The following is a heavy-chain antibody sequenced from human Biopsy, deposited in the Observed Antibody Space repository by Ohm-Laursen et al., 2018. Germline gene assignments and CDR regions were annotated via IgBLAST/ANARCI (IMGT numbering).Heavy chain of an antibody. V-gene: IGHV4-59*08. CDR1: GGSISNLY. CDR2: MYYSGNT. Sequence: GTLSLTCNVSGGSISNLYWSWIRQPPGKGLEWIGYMYYSGNTNYNPSLKSRVTISADTSKNQFLLKLGSVTVADTAVFYCARRGSGGRSFDYWGQGSLVTVSS. CDR3: ARRGSGGRSFDY. D-gene: IGHD2-15*01. J-gene: IGHJ4*02.